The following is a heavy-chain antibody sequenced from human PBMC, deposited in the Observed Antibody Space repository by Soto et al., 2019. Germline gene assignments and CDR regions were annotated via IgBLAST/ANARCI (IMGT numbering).Heavy chain of an antibody. CDR2: IYPGDSDT. J-gene: IGHJ6*02. V-gene: IGHV5-51*01. D-gene: IGHD6-13*01. CDR3: ARPFSNRQTIAAAAEPSPEHLPLWVDV. CDR1: GYSFTSYW. Sequence: PGESLKISCKGSGYSFTSYWIGWVRQMPGKGLEWMGIIYPGDSDTRYSPSFQGQVTISADKSISTAYLQWSSLKASDTAMYYCARPFSNRQTIAAAAEPSPEHLPLWVDVWGQGTTVTVSS.